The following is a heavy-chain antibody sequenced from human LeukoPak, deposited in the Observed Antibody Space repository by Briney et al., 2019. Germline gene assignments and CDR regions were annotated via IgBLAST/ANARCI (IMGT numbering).Heavy chain of an antibody. J-gene: IGHJ6*02. Sequence: PGGSLRLSCAASGFTFSSYAMNWVRQAPGKGLEWVSSISSSSSYIYYADSVKGRFTISRDNAKNSLYLQMNSLRAEDTAVYYCARDLGDIAAAPRGMDVWGQGTTVTVSS. D-gene: IGHD6-13*01. CDR3: ARDLGDIAAAPRGMDV. CDR2: ISSSSSYI. V-gene: IGHV3-21*01. CDR1: GFTFSSYA.